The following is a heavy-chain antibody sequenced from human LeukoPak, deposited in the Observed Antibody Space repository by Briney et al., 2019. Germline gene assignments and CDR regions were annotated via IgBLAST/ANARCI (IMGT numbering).Heavy chain of an antibody. CDR2: ISGSGGST. J-gene: IGHJ6*03. Sequence: GGSLRLSCAASGFTFSSYAMSWVRQAPGKGLEWVSAISGSGGSTYYADSVKGRFTISRDNSKNTLYLQMNSLRAEDTAVYYCAKAHYYDILTGTLDYYMDVWGKGTTVTVSS. V-gene: IGHV3-23*01. CDR1: GFTFSSYA. D-gene: IGHD3-9*01. CDR3: AKAHYYDILTGTLDYYMDV.